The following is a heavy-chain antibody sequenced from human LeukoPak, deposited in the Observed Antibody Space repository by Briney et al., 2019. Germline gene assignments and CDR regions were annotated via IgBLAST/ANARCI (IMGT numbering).Heavy chain of an antibody. CDR2: LSHSGST. V-gene: IGHV4-39*01. D-gene: IGHD3-3*01. CDR3: ASNLRFLEWLPDS. J-gene: IGHJ4*02. CDR1: GGSIKSNSFY. Sequence: SETLSLTCTVSGGSIKSNSFYWGWARQPPGKGLEWIGIGSLSHSGSTYYSPPLKTRITISVDMAKSQSSLRLRSVTAADTAVYYCASNLRFLEWLPDSWGQGTLVTVSS.